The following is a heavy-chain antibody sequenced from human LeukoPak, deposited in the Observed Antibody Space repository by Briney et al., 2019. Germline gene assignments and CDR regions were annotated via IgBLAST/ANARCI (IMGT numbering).Heavy chain of an antibody. V-gene: IGHV3-49*04. Sequence: GGSLRLSCTASGFTFGDYAMSWVRQAPGKGLEWVGFIRSKAYGGTTEYAASVKGRFTIPRDDSKSIAYLQMNSLKTEDTAVYYCTRSAGYSSGWYHDYWGQGTLVTVSS. D-gene: IGHD6-19*01. J-gene: IGHJ4*02. CDR3: TRSAGYSSGWYHDY. CDR2: IRSKAYGGTT. CDR1: GFTFGDYA.